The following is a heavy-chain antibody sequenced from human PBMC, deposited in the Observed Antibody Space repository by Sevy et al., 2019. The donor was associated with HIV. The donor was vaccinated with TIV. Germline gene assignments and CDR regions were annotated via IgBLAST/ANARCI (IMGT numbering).Heavy chain of an antibody. J-gene: IGHJ6*02. D-gene: IGHD4-17*01. V-gene: IGHV1-18*01. CDR2: IGVYNGNI. CDR3: ARFGTVATLRYNYYKGMDV. Sequence: ASVKVSCKASGYTFSNYGITWVRQAPGQGLEWMGWIGVYNGNIKYAQKFRGRVTVTTDTSTSTAYMELRSLRTDDTAVYYCARFGTVATLRYNYYKGMDVWGQGTTVTVSS. CDR1: GYTFSNYG.